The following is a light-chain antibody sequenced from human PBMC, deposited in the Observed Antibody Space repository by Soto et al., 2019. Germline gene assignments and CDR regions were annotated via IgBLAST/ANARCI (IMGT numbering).Light chain of an antibody. V-gene: IGKV3-11*01. Sequence: EIVLTQSPDTLSLSPGERATLSCRASQNLSTTFLAWYQQKPGQAPRLLIYDASNRASGTPARFSGSGSGTDFTLTISSLEPEDSAVYYCQQRYNWLTFGGGTKVDIK. CDR1: QNLSTTF. CDR3: QQRYNWLT. CDR2: DAS. J-gene: IGKJ4*01.